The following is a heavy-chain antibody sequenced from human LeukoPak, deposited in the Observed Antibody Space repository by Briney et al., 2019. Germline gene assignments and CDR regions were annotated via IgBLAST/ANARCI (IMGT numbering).Heavy chain of an antibody. V-gene: IGHV1-46*01. CDR2: INPSGGST. J-gene: IGHJ4*02. Sequence: ASVKVPCKASGYTFTNYYMHWVRQAPGQGLEWMGIINPSGGSTSYAQKFQGRVTMTRDTSTSTVYMELSSLRSEDTAVYYCARATLYDYYFNYWGQGTLVTVSS. D-gene: IGHD5/OR15-5a*01. CDR3: ARATLYDYYFNY. CDR1: GYTFTNYY.